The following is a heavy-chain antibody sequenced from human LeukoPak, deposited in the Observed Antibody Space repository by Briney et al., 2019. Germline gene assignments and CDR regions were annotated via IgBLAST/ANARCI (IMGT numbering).Heavy chain of an antibody. J-gene: IGHJ4*02. Sequence: GRSLRLSCAASGFTFSSYGMHWVRQAPGKGLEWVAVIWYDGSNKYYADSVKGRFTISRDNSKNTLYLQMNSLRAEDTAVYYCAKDRQWLVNSIDYWGQGTLVTVSS. CDR3: AKDRQWLVNSIDY. D-gene: IGHD6-19*01. CDR2: IWYDGSNK. CDR1: GFTFSSYG. V-gene: IGHV3-33*06.